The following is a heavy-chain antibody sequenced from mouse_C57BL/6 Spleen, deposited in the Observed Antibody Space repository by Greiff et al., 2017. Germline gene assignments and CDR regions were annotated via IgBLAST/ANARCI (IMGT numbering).Heavy chain of an antibody. CDR3: ARDGPYYGNYAMDY. Sequence: EVHLVESGGGLVKPGGSLKLSCAASGFTFSSYAMSWVRQTPEKRLEWVATISDGGSYTYYPDNVKGRFTISRDNAKNNLYRQMSHLKSEDTAMYYCARDGPYYGNYAMDYWGQGTSVTVSS. CDR1: GFTFSSYA. J-gene: IGHJ4*01. CDR2: ISDGGSYT. D-gene: IGHD1-1*02. V-gene: IGHV5-4*01.